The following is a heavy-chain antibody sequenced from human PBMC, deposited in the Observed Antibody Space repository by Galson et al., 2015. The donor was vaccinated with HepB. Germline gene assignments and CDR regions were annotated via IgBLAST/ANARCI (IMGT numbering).Heavy chain of an antibody. CDR2: ISYDGSNK. Sequence: SLRLSCAASGFTFSSYGMHWVRQAPGKGLEWVAVISYDGSNKYYADSVKGRFTISRDNSKNTLYLQMNSLRAEDTAVYYCAKDREEVVPAAVYYYGMDVWGQGTTVTVS. CDR1: GFTFSSYG. J-gene: IGHJ6*02. D-gene: IGHD2-2*01. CDR3: AKDREEVVPAAVYYYGMDV. V-gene: IGHV3-30*18.